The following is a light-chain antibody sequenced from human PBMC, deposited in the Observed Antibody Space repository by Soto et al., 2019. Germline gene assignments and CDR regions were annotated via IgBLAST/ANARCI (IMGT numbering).Light chain of an antibody. J-gene: IGKJ2*01. Sequence: DIVMTQSPLSLPVTPGEPASISCRSSQSLLHSNGYNYLDWYLQKPGQSPQLLIYLGSNRASGVTDRFSGIVSGTYFTLKISRVEAEDVGVYYCMQALQTPYTFGQGTKLEIK. CDR1: QSLLHSNGYNY. V-gene: IGKV2-28*01. CDR2: LGS. CDR3: MQALQTPYT.